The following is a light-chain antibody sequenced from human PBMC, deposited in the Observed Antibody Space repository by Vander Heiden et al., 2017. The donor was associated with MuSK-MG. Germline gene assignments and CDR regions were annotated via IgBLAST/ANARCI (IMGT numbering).Light chain of an antibody. CDR3: QQYYLVPPLT. J-gene: IGKJ4*01. CDR2: AAS. CDR1: QDIHER. V-gene: IGKV1-33*01. Sequence: DIQMTQSPSSLSASVGDRVTITCQANQDIHERLNWFQQKPGKAPKLLIYAASTFATGVPSRFNGSGDGALFSFPINSLEPEDVGTYYCQQYYLVPPLTFGGGTKLEIK.